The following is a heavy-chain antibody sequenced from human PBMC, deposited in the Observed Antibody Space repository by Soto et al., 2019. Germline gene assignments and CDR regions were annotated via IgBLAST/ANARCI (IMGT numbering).Heavy chain of an antibody. J-gene: IGHJ3*02. CDR1: RYTFTSHG. V-gene: IGHV1-18*01. CDR3: ARLLTEGATFREDAFDI. Sequence: QVELMQSGGEVKRPGASVKVSCKSSRYTFTSHGISWVRQAPGQGLEWMGWISTYNGKTDSAQKFQGIATITADTRTNTAYMELRSLRSDDTAVYYCARLLTEGATFREDAFDIWGQGTKVTVSS. D-gene: IGHD1-26*01. CDR2: ISTYNGKT.